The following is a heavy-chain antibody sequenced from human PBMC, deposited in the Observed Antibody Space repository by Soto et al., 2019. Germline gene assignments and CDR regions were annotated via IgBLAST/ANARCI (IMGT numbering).Heavy chain of an antibody. CDR3: ARAPRLGVAHIDY. CDR1: GASVPGFY. CDR2: VLHRGSS. V-gene: IGHV4-59*02. J-gene: IGHJ4*02. D-gene: IGHD6-19*01. Sequence: TSETLSLTCPVSGASVPGFYWSWRRQPPGKGLEWIGYVLHRGSSNYNPSLKSRVTISVDTSKSQISQRLTSVTDADTAFYDGARAPRLGVAHIDYWGQGILVTVSS.